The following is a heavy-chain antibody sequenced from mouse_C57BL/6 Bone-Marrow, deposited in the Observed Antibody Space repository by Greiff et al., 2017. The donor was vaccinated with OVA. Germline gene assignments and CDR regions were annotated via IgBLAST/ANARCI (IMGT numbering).Heavy chain of an antibody. V-gene: IGHV2-2*01. CDR2: IWSGGST. CDR3: ARGDLLLRFFAY. CDR1: GFSLTSYG. D-gene: IGHD1-1*01. J-gene: IGHJ3*01. Sequence: VQLQQSGPGLVQPSQSLSITCTVSGFSLTSYGVHWVRQSPGKGLEWLGVIWSGGSTDYNAAFISRLSISKDNSKSQVFFKMNSLQADDTARYYCARGDLLLRFFAYWGQGILVTVAA.